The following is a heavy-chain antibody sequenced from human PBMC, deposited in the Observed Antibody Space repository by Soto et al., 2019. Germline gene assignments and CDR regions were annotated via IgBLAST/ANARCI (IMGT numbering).Heavy chain of an antibody. CDR1: GVSLSSYA. Sequence: GGSPRLSCAASGVSLSSYAMHWVRQAPGKGLEWVGVISYEGSNKYYADSVKGRFTISRDNSKYTLYLQMNSLRAEDTAVYYCARDNNRDYDSPTPYYFDYWGQGTLVTVSS. D-gene: IGHD3-22*01. V-gene: IGHV3-30-3*01. J-gene: IGHJ4*02. CDR2: ISYEGSNK. CDR3: ARDNNRDYDSPTPYYFDY.